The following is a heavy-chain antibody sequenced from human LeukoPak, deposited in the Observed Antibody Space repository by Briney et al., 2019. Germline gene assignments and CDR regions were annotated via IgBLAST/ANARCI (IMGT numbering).Heavy chain of an antibody. V-gene: IGHV3-48*02. Sequence: GGSLRLSCAASGFAFTEYSMNWVRQAPGKGLEWLSYIKPRNADIRYADSVKGRFTISRDNAKNSLFLHMNSLRDDDTAVYFCARDQDYGFDYWGQGTLVTVSS. D-gene: IGHD4-17*01. CDR3: ARDQDYGFDY. CDR1: GFAFTEYS. CDR2: IKPRNADI. J-gene: IGHJ4*02.